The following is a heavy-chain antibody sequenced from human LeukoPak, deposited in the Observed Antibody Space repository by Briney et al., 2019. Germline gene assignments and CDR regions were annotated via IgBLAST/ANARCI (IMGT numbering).Heavy chain of an antibody. CDR1: GGSFSGYY. Sequence: SETLSLTCAVYGGSFSGYYWSWIRQPPGEGLEWIGEINHSGSPNYNPSLKSRVTISVDTSKNQFSLKLSSVTAADTAVYYCARRRGYSYGFGYWGQGTLVAVSS. J-gene: IGHJ4*02. V-gene: IGHV4-34*01. D-gene: IGHD5-18*01. CDR3: ARRRGYSYGFGY. CDR2: INHSGSP.